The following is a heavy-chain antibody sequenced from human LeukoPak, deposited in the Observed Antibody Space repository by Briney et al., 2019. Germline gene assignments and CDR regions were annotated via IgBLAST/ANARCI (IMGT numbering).Heavy chain of an antibody. V-gene: IGHV3-23*01. CDR3: AKDQERWEQQLIFDY. Sequence: PGGSLRLSCAASGFTFSSYAMSWVRQAPGKGLEWVSAISGSGGSTYYADSVKGRFTISRDNSKNTLYLQMNSLRAEDTAVYYCAKDQERWEQQLIFDYWGQGTLVTVSS. CDR1: GFTFSSYA. D-gene: IGHD1-26*01. CDR2: ISGSGGST. J-gene: IGHJ4*02.